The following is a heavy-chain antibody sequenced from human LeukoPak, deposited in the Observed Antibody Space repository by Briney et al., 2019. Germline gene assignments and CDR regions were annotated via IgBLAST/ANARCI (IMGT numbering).Heavy chain of an antibody. V-gene: IGHV1-18*01. J-gene: IGHJ4*02. D-gene: IGHD6-13*01. CDR2: ISAYNGNT. CDR1: GYTFTSYG. Sequence: ASVKVSCKASGYTFTSYGISWVRQAPGQGLEWMGWISAYNGNTNYAQKLQGRVTMSTDTSTSTAYMELRSLRSDDTAVYYCARFYQQLVPFDYWGQGTLVTVSS. CDR3: ARFYQQLVPFDY.